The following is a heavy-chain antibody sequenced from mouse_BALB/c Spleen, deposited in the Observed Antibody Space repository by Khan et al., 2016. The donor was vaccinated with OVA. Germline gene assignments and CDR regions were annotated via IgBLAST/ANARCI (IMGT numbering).Heavy chain of an antibody. D-gene: IGHD2-5*01. Sequence: QIQLVQSGPELKKPGETVKISCKASGYTLTDYGMNWVKQAPGKGLKWMGWIITYTGEAKYADDFKGRFAFSLETSANNAYLQINNLKTEDTATXFCSRSNSNSWFAYWGQGTLVTVSA. J-gene: IGHJ3*01. V-gene: IGHV9-3-1*01. CDR2: IITYTGEA. CDR1: GYTLTDYG. CDR3: SRSNSNSWFAY.